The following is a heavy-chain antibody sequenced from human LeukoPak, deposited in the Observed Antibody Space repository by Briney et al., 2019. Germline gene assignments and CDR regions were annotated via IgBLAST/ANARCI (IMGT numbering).Heavy chain of an antibody. D-gene: IGHD3-22*01. CDR1: GGSISSSSYS. V-gene: IGHV4-39*01. Sequence: PSETLSLTCTVSGGSISSSSYSWGWIRQPPGKGLEWIGSIYYSGSTYYNPSLKSRVTISVDTSKNQFSLKLSSVTAADTAVYYCASSANYYDSSGYYFDYWGQGTLVTVSS. CDR2: IYYSGST. J-gene: IGHJ4*02. CDR3: ASSANYYDSSGYYFDY.